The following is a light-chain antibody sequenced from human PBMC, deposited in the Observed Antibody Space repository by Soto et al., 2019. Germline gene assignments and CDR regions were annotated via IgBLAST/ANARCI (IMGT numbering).Light chain of an antibody. CDR1: QSVSSNY. V-gene: IGKV3-20*01. CDR3: QQYGSLSWT. CDR2: GAS. Sequence: IVLTQSPGTLSLSPGERATLSCRASQSVSSNYLAWYQQKPGQAPRLLIHGASTRATGVPDRFSGSGSGTDFTLTISRLETEDFAVYHCQQYGSLSWTFGKGTKV. J-gene: IGKJ1*01.